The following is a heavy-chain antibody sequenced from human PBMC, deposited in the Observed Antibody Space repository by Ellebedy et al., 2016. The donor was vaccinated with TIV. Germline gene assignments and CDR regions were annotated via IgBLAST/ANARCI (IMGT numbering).Heavy chain of an antibody. V-gene: IGHV3-11*01. J-gene: IGHJ4*02. D-gene: IGHD3-10*01. CDR1: GFTFSDYY. CDR2: INPGGRTT. Sequence: GESLKISCAASGFTFSDYYMSWIRQAPGKGLEWPSFINPGGRTTYYADSVKGRFTISRDTSKNTLYLQMNSLRVEDTAVYYCAKVGGDSGRNQYFDYWGQGTLVTVSS. CDR3: AKVGGDSGRNQYFDY.